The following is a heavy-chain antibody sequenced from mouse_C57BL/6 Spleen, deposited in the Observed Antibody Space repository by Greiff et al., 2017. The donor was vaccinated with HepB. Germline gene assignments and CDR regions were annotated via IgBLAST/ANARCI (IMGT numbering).Heavy chain of an antibody. Sequence: DVHLVESGGGLVKPGGSLKLSCAVSGFTFSSYAMSWVRQTPEKRLEWVATISDGGSYTYYPDNVKGRFTISRDNAKNNLYLQMSHLKSEDTAMYYCASGIYDGVYYAMDYWGRGTSVTISS. CDR3: ASGIYDGVYYAMDY. V-gene: IGHV5-4*01. D-gene: IGHD2-3*01. CDR1: GFTFSSYA. CDR2: ISDGGSYT. J-gene: IGHJ4*01.